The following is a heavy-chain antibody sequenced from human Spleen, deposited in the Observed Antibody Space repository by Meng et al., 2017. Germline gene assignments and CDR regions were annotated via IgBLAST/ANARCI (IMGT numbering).Heavy chain of an antibody. Sequence: VQLVESGGGLVKPGGSLRLSCAASGFTFSDYYMSWVRQAPGKGLEWVSIISPIGDVTYYADSVKGRFTISRDNSKNTLYLQLNSLRAEDTALYYCAKGRLNKDFDYWGQGTLVTVSS. CDR2: ISPIGDVT. CDR1: GFTFSDYY. V-gene: IGHV3-23*04. D-gene: IGHD1/OR15-1a*01. CDR3: AKGRLNKDFDY. J-gene: IGHJ4*02.